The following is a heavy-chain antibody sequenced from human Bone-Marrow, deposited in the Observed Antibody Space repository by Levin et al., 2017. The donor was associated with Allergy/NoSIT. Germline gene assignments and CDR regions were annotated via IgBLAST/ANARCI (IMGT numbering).Heavy chain of an antibody. D-gene: IGHD4-17*01. CDR3: AKERGALTVTTPQRSYYMDV. Sequence: QAGGSLRLSCAASGFTFSSYAMSWVRQAPGKGLEWVSAISGSGGSTYYADSVKGRFTISRDNSKNTLYLQMNSLRAEDTAVYYCAKERGALTVTTPQRSYYMDVWGKGTTVTVSS. CDR1: GFTFSSYA. J-gene: IGHJ6*03. V-gene: IGHV3-23*01. CDR2: ISGSGGST.